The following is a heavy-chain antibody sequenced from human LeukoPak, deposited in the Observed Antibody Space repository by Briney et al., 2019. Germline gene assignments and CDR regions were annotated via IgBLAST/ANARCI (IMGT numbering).Heavy chain of an antibody. V-gene: IGHV4-39*01. Sequence: PSETLSLTCTVSGGSISSSSYYWGWIRQPPGKGLEWIGSIYYSGSTCYNPSLKSRVTISVDTSKNQFSLKLSSVTAADTAVYYCARLSISYYYGSSGYPDYFDYWGQGTLVTVSS. D-gene: IGHD3-22*01. CDR2: IYYSGST. J-gene: IGHJ4*02. CDR1: GGSISSSSYY. CDR3: ARLSISYYYGSSGYPDYFDY.